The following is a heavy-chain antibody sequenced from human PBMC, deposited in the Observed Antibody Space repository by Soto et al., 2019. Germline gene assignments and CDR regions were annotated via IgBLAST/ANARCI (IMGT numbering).Heavy chain of an antibody. Sequence: PGGSLRLSCAASGFTFSSYCMHWVRQAPGKGLEWVAVIWYDGSNKYYADSVKGRFTISRDNSKNTLYLQMNSLRAEDTAVYYCARDSPPYGMDVWGQGTTVTVSS. CDR2: IWYDGSNK. V-gene: IGHV3-33*01. J-gene: IGHJ6*02. CDR3: ARDSPPYGMDV. CDR1: GFTFSSYC.